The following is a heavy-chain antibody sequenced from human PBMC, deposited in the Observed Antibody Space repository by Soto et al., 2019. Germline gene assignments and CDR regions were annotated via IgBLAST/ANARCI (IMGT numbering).Heavy chain of an antibody. V-gene: IGHV3-21*01. J-gene: IGHJ4*02. Sequence: EVQLVESWGGLVKPGGSLRLSCAASGFTFSSYSMNWVRQAPGKGLEWVSSISSSSSYIYYADSVKGRFTISRDNAKNSLYLQMNSLRAEDTAVYYCARETGGGSSTFDYWGQGTLVTVSS. CDR3: ARETGGGSSTFDY. D-gene: IGHD1-26*01. CDR2: ISSSSSYI. CDR1: GFTFSSYS.